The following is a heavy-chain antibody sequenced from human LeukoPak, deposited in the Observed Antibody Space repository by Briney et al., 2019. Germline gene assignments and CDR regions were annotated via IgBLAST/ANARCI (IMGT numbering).Heavy chain of an antibody. Sequence: GGSLRLSCAASGFTFRDSAMHWVRQVPGKGLERVSSISWSSEYMYYADSVKGRFTISRDNAKNSLYLQMDSLRAEDTALYYCAKEGSVCTNGICRYFDYWGQGTLVTVSS. D-gene: IGHD2-8*01. V-gene: IGHV3-9*01. J-gene: IGHJ4*02. CDR1: GFTFRDSA. CDR3: AKEGSVCTNGICRYFDY. CDR2: ISWSSEYM.